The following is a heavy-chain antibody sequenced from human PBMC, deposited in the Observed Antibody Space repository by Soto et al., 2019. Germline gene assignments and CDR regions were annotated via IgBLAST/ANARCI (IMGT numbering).Heavy chain of an antibody. Sequence: PWETLSLTCTVSGASISGFYWSWIRKSAGKGLEWIGRIYATGTTDYNPSLKSRVMMSVDTSKKQFSLKLRSATAADTAVYYCVRDGTKTLRDWFDPWGQGMSVTVSS. D-gene: IGHD1-1*01. CDR1: GASISGFY. CDR2: IYATGTT. CDR3: VRDGTKTLRDWFDP. V-gene: IGHV4-4*07. J-gene: IGHJ5*02.